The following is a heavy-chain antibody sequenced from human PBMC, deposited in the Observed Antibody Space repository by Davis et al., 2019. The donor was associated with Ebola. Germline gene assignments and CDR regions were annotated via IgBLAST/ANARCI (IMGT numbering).Heavy chain of an antibody. V-gene: IGHV3-23*01. D-gene: IGHD4-17*01. CDR2: ISGSGGST. Sequence: GESLKISCAASGFTFSSYAMSWVRQAPGKGLEWVSAISGSGGSTYYADSVKGRFTISRDNSKNSLYLQMNSLRDEDTAVYYCARSMTTVTTDWFDPWGQGTLVTVSS. CDR1: GFTFSSYA. CDR3: ARSMTTVTTDWFDP. J-gene: IGHJ5*02.